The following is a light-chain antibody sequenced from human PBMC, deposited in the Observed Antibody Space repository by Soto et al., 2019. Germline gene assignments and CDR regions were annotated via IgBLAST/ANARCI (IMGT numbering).Light chain of an antibody. Sequence: ALTQPASVSGSPGQSITISCTGTSSDVGGYNYVSWYQQHPGKAPKLMIYDVTYRPSGVSNRFSGSKSGNTASLTISGLQAEDEADYYCSSYASSTTLVFGGGTKLTVL. J-gene: IGLJ2*01. CDR3: SSYASSTTLV. CDR2: DVT. CDR1: SSDVGGYNY. V-gene: IGLV2-14*01.